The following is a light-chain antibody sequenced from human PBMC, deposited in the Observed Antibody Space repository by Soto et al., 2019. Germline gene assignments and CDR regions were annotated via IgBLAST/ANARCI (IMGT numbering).Light chain of an antibody. J-gene: IGKJ4*01. CDR1: QAIGVNY. V-gene: IGKV3-20*01. CDR3: QLYGYSPGLA. Sequence: EVVLTQSPGTLSLSPGERATLSCRASQAIGVNYLAWYQQKSGQAPRLLIYDAISRATDVPDRFSGSGSGTDFTLIISRLEPEDVAVYYCQLYGYSPGLAVGGGTKLEIK. CDR2: DAI.